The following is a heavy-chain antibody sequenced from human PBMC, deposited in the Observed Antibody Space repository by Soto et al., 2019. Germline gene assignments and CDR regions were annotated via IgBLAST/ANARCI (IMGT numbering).Heavy chain of an antibody. J-gene: IGHJ5*02. CDR1: GYTFTSYG. V-gene: IGHV1-18*01. Sequence: ASVKVSCKASGYTFTSYGISWVRQAPGQGLEWMGWISAYNGNTNYAQKLQGRVTMTTDTSTSTAYMELRSLRSDDTAVYYCARLILMLRGVIPLRFDPWGQGTLVTVSS. CDR3: ARLILMLRGVIPLRFDP. CDR2: ISAYNGNT. D-gene: IGHD3-10*01.